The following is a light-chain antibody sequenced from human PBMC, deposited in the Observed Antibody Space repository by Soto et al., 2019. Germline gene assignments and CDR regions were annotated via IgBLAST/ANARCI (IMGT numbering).Light chain of an antibody. J-gene: IGKJ4*01. CDR1: QSLLHSNGYNY. V-gene: IGKV2-28*01. CDR3: IQALQTPT. CDR2: LGS. Sequence: DIVMTQSPLSLPVTPGEPASISCRSSQSLLHSNGYNYLDWYLQKPGQSPQLLIYLGSHRASGGPDRVSGSGSGTDFTLTISRVEAEDVGVYYCIQALQTPTFGGGTKVEIK.